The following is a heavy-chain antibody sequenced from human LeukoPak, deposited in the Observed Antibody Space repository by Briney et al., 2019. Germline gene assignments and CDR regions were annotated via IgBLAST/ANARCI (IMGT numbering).Heavy chain of an antibody. CDR2: INPNSGGT. CDR3: ARPPKLRYSGSYDDAFDI. V-gene: IGHV1-2*02. J-gene: IGHJ3*02. D-gene: IGHD1-26*01. Sequence: ASVKVSYKASGYTFTGCYMHWVRQAPGQGLEWMGWINPNSGGTNYAQKFQGRVTMTRDTSISTAYMELSRLRSDDTAVYYCARPPKLRYSGSYDDAFDIWGQGTMVTVSS. CDR1: GYTFTGCY.